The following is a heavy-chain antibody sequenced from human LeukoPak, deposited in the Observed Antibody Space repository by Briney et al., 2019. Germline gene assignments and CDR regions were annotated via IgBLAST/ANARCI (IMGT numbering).Heavy chain of an antibody. V-gene: IGHV3-48*01. CDR2: IRSGGNSI. CDR3: ARXXXSLDY. J-gene: IGHJ4*02. Sequence: PGGSLRLSCAASGFTFSSYSMNWVRQAPGKGLEWVSYIRSGGNSIHYADSVKGRFSISRDDAKNLLYLQMNSLRAEDTAVYYCARXXXSLDYWGQGTLVTVSS. CDR1: GFTFSSYS.